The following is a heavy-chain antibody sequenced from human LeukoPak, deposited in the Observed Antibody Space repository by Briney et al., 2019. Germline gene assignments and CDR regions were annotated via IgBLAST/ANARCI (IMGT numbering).Heavy chain of an antibody. D-gene: IGHD3-16*01. CDR2: IYYSRNP. Sequence: PSETLSLTCTVSGGSISSSNYYWGWIRQPPGKGLEWIGSIYYSRNPYYNPSLKSRVTISVDTSKNQFSLKLSSVTAADTAMYYCAREKIGTGTVLGKDYYYMDVWGKGTTVTVSS. CDR1: GGSISSSNYY. CDR3: AREKIGTGTVLGKDYYYMDV. V-gene: IGHV4-39*07. J-gene: IGHJ6*03.